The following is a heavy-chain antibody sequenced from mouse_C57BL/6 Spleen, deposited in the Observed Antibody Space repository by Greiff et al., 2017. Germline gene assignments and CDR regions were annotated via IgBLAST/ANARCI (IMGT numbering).Heavy chain of an antibody. V-gene: IGHV1-18*01. CDR2: INPNNGGT. J-gene: IGHJ1*03. CDR1: GYTFTDYN. Sequence: EVQLQQSGPELVKPGASVKIPCKASGYTFTDYNMDWVKQSHGKSLERIGDINPNNGGTINNQKFKGRATLTVDKSSSTAYMGLHSLTSEDTAVYYCARVDWYFDVWGTGTTVTVSS. CDR3: ARVDWYFDV.